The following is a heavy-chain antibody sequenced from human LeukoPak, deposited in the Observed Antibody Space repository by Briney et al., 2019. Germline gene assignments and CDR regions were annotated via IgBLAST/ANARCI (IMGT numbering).Heavy chain of an antibody. CDR3: ARDAQWELRAFDV. V-gene: IGHV1-2*02. D-gene: IGHD1-26*01. Sequence: ASVKVSCKASGYAFTGYFMHWVRQAPGQGLEWMGWINPVFDRPTYAQKFEGRVTITADKSTNATYMEISSLTSDDTAVYYCARDAQWELRAFDVWGQGTVVIVSS. CDR1: GYAFTGYF. J-gene: IGHJ3*01. CDR2: INPVFDRP.